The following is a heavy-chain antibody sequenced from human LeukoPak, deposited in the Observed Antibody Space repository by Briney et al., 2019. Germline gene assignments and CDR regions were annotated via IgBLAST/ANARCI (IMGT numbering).Heavy chain of an antibody. Sequence: GGSLRLSCAASGFNFNNYWLHCVRQSPGKGLVWVSRISSDGSNIIYADSVKGRFTISRDSSKNTLFLQMNSLRAEDTALYYCARDRGGSGPTTTDYWGQGTLVTVSS. J-gene: IGHJ4*02. CDR3: ARDRGGSGPTTTDY. CDR1: GFNFNNYW. V-gene: IGHV3-74*01. CDR2: ISSDGSNI. D-gene: IGHD6-19*01.